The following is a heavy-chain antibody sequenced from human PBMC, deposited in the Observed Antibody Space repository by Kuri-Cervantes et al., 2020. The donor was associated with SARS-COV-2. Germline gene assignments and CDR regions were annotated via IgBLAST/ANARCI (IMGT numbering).Heavy chain of an antibody. CDR3: AKDRVGVQDF. D-gene: IGHD2-21*01. J-gene: IGHJ4*02. V-gene: IGHV3-30*18. CDR1: GFNFSRTD. Sequence: GGSLRLSCAASGFNFSRTDMHWVRQAPGKGLEWVAVISHDGKNKKCIASGKGRFTLSRENSQNTLYLHMKSLRSEDTAMYYCAKDRVGVQDFWGQGTLVTVSS. CDR2: ISHDGKNK.